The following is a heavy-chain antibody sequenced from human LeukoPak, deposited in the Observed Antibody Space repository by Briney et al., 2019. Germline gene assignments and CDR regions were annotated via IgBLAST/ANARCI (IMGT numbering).Heavy chain of an antibody. CDR1: GGCISSYY. CDR2: IYYSGST. CDR3: ARLTPPTRISTSTAATGGFDY. D-gene: IGHD1-14*01. Sequence: SETLSLTCTVSGGCISSYYWSWIRQPPGKGLEWIGYIYYSGSTNYNPSLKSRVTISVDTSKNQFSLKLSSVTAADTAVYYCARLTPPTRISTSTAATGGFDYWGQGTLVTVSS. J-gene: IGHJ4*02. V-gene: IGHV4-59*01.